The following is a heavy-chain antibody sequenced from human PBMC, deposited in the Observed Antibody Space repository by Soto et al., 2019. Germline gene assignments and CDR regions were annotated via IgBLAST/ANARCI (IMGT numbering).Heavy chain of an antibody. CDR3: ARAGVTVTAHYYFDY. Sequence: QVQLVQSGAEVKKPGASVKVSCKASGYTFTSYAMHWVRQAPGQRLEWMGWINAGNGNTKYSQKFRGRVTITRDTSANTADMELSSLRSEDTAVYYCARAGVTVTAHYYFDYWGQGTLVTVSS. V-gene: IGHV1-3*01. J-gene: IGHJ4*02. CDR1: GYTFTSYA. CDR2: INAGNGNT. D-gene: IGHD4-17*01.